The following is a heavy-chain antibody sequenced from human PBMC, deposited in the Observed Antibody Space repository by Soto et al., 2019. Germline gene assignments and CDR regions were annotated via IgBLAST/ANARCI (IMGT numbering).Heavy chain of an antibody. J-gene: IGHJ3*02. V-gene: IGHV1-69*06. CDR2: IIPNYEAA. CDR3: ARSWNAGTLYCAFDI. CDR1: GGSFNNYV. D-gene: IGHD1-1*01. Sequence: QVQLVQSGAEVRKPGSSVKVSCEASGGSFNNYVISWLRQAPGQGLEWMGGIIPNYEAANYAQKFRGRLTITADKATNTAYMELNSLRPEDTATYYCARSWNAGTLYCAFDIWGQGTTVIVS.